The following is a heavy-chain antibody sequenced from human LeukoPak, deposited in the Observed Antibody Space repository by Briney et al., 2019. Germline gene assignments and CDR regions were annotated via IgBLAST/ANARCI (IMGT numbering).Heavy chain of an antibody. CDR1: GFTFSSYG. J-gene: IGHJ2*01. D-gene: IGHD2-15*01. Sequence: GGSLRLSCAASGFTFSSYGMHWVRQAPGKGLEWVAVIWYDGSNKYYADSVKGRFTISRDNSKNTLYLQMNSLRAKDTAVYYCARDLRWSHYWYFDLWGRGTLVTVSS. CDR2: IWYDGSNK. V-gene: IGHV3-33*01. CDR3: ARDLRWSHYWYFDL.